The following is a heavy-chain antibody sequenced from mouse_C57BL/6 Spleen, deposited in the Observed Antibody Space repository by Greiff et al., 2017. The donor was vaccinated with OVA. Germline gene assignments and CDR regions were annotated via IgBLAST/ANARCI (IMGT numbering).Heavy chain of an antibody. Sequence: VQLQESGPELVKPGASVKISCKASGYAFSSSWMNWVKQRPGKGLEWIGRIYPGDGDTNYNGKFKGKATLTADKSSSTAYMQLSSLTSEDSAVYFCVYGSSHYYAMDYWGQGTSVTVSS. D-gene: IGHD1-1*01. J-gene: IGHJ4*01. CDR1: GYAFSSSW. CDR2: IYPGDGDT. V-gene: IGHV1-82*01. CDR3: VYGSSHYYAMDY.